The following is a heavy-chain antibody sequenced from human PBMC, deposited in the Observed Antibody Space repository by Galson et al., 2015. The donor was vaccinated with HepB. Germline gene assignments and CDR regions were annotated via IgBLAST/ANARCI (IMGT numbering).Heavy chain of an antibody. D-gene: IGHD2-2*01. V-gene: IGHV1-18*04. J-gene: IGHJ4*02. Sequence: QSGAEVTKPGASVKVSCKASGYTFTSYGISWVRQAPGQGLEWMGWISAYNGNTNYAQKLQGRVTMTTDTSTSTAYMELRSLRSDDTAVYYCAVERLGYCSSTSCYAVYWGQGTLVTVSS. CDR2: ISAYNGNT. CDR1: GYTFTSYG. CDR3: AVERLGYCSSTSCYAVY.